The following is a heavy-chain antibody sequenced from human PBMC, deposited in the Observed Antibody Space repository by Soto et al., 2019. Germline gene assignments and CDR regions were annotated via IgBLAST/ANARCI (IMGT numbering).Heavy chain of an antibody. Sequence: EVQLLESGGGLVQPGGSLRLFCAASGFTFSSYAMSWVRQAPGKGLEWVSAISGSGGSTYYADSVKGRFTISRDNSKNTLYLQMNSLRAEDTAVYYCAKDLGGWYAPFDYWGQGTLVTVSS. CDR2: ISGSGGST. J-gene: IGHJ4*02. D-gene: IGHD6-19*01. CDR3: AKDLGGWYAPFDY. V-gene: IGHV3-23*01. CDR1: GFTFSSYA.